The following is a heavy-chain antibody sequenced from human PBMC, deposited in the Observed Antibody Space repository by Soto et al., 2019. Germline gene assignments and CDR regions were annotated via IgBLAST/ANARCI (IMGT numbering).Heavy chain of an antibody. V-gene: IGHV4-28*03. CDR3: ARDSALGSYSHYYYYYGMDV. D-gene: IGHD1-26*01. J-gene: IGHJ6*02. CDR1: GYSLSRSNW. CDR2: IYYSGST. Sequence: ASETLSLPCAVSGYSLSRSNWWGLSRPPARKGMEWMGYIYYSGSTNYNPSLKSRVTISVDTSKNQFSLKLSSVTAADTAVYYCARDSALGSYSHYYYYYGMDVWGQGTTVTVSS.